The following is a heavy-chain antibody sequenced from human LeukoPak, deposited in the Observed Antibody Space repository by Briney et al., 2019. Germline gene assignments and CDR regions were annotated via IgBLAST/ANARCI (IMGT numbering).Heavy chain of an antibody. CDR3: ARDRKYCSSTSCTYNY. CDR2: ISSSSSYI. Sequence: GGSLRLSCAASGFTFSSYSMNWVRQAPGKGLEWVSSISSSSSYIYYADSVKGRFTISRDNAKNSLYLQMNSLRAEDTAVYYCARDRKYCSSTSCTYNYWGQGTLVAVSS. J-gene: IGHJ4*02. D-gene: IGHD2-2*01. CDR1: GFTFSSYS. V-gene: IGHV3-21*01.